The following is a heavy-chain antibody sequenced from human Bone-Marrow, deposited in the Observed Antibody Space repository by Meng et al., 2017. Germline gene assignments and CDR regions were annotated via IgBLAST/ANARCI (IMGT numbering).Heavy chain of an antibody. V-gene: IGHV3-23*01. CDR1: GFTFSSYA. CDR2: ISGSGGNT. CDR3: ARVHFDY. J-gene: IGHJ4*02. Sequence: EVQLLESGGGLVQPGGSLRLSCAASGFTFSSYAMTWVRQAPGKGLEWVSAISGSGGNTFYTGSVKGRFTISRDNSKSTLYLQMNSLRAEDTAVYYCARVHFDYWGQGTLVTVSS.